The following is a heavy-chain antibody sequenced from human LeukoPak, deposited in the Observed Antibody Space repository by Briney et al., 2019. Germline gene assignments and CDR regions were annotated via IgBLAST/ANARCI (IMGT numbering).Heavy chain of an antibody. Sequence: SVKVSCKASGGTFSSYTISWVRQAPGQGLEWMGRIIPILGIANYAQKFQGRVTITADKSTSTAYMELSSLRSEDTAVYYCARDGVVRPPDCSSTGRPYNYYYYGMDVWGQGTTVTVSS. CDR3: ARDGVVRPPDCSSTGRPYNYYYYGMDV. CDR2: IIPILGIA. D-gene: IGHD2-2*01. V-gene: IGHV1-69*02. CDR1: GGTFSSYT. J-gene: IGHJ6*02.